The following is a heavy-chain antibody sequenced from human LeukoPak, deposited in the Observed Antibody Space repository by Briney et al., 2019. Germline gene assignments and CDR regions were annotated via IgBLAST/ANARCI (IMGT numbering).Heavy chain of an antibody. CDR1: GFTFSGSA. CDR3: TRHREYDTSHTPFDY. V-gene: IGHV3-73*01. D-gene: IGHD2/OR15-2a*01. J-gene: IGHJ4*02. CDR2: IKSKANNYAT. Sequence: TGGSLRLSCAASGFTFSGSAIHWVRQASGKGLEWLARIKSKANNYATAHAASVEGRFTISREDSKNTAYLQMNSLQTEDTAIYYCTRHREYDTSHTPFDYWGQGTLVTVSS.